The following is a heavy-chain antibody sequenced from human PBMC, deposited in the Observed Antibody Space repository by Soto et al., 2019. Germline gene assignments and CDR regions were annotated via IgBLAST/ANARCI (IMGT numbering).Heavy chain of an antibody. D-gene: IGHD1-7*01. V-gene: IGHV3-11*06. Sequence: GGSLRLSCAASGCTCSDYYISWILQAPWRWLEWVSYISSSSSYTNYADYEKVRFTISRDNSKNTLYLQMNSRRADDTAAYHRPRDEGNYVSFYYYGMDVWGQGTTVTDSS. CDR1: GCTCSDYY. J-gene: IGHJ6*01. CDR3: PRDEGNYVSFYYYGMDV. CDR2: ISSSSSYT.